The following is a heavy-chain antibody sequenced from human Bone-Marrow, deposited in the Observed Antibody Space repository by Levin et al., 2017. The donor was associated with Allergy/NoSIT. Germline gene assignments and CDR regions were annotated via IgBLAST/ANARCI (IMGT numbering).Heavy chain of an antibody. CDR3: AKGLTGYYNPFDH. CDR1: GFTFDDYA. Sequence: SLKISCAASGFTFDDYAMHWVRQAPGKGLEWVSGLSWNSDNIDYADSVKGRFTISRDNAKNSLYLQMNSLRPEDTALYYCAKGLTGYYNPFDHWGQGTLVSVSS. D-gene: IGHD3-9*01. CDR2: LSWNSDNI. J-gene: IGHJ4*02. V-gene: IGHV3-9*01.